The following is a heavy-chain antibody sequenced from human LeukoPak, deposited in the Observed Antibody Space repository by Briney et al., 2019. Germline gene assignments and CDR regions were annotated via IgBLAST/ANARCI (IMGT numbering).Heavy chain of an antibody. Sequence: GVSLRLSCAASGFTVSAYAMAWFRQAPGKGLEWVSTIYDDNTYYADSVKGRFAISTDNSKNTLYLQMNSLRVEDTAVYFCAARRVRGVRFYLDYWGQGTLVTVSS. CDR2: IYDDNT. J-gene: IGHJ4*02. V-gene: IGHV3-23*01. CDR3: AARRVRGVRFYLDY. D-gene: IGHD3-10*01. CDR1: GFTVSAYA.